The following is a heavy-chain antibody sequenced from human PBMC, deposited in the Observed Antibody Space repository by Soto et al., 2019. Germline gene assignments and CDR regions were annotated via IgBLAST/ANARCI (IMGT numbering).Heavy chain of an antibody. D-gene: IGHD6-13*01. V-gene: IGHV1-69*01. CDR2: IIPIFGTA. CDR3: ARNRAWEQLASGADYFDY. CDR1: GGTFSSYA. J-gene: IGHJ4*02. Sequence: QVQLVQSGAEVKKPGSSVKVSCKASGGTFSSYAISWVRQAPGQGLEWMGGIIPIFGTANYAQKFQGRVTIPADESTGTACMERGSLRSEDTAVYYCARNRAWEQLASGADYFDYWGQGTLVTVSS.